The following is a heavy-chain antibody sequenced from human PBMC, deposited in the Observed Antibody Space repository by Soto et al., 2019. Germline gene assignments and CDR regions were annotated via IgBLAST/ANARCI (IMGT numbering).Heavy chain of an antibody. Sequence: SETLSLTCTVSGGSISSYYWSWIRQPPGKGLEWIGYIYYSGSTNDNPSLKSRVTISVDTSKNQFSLKLSSVTAADTAVYYCARRGLPGDFDIWGQGTMVTVSS. CDR2: IYYSGST. V-gene: IGHV4-59*01. CDR1: GGSISSYY. J-gene: IGHJ3*02. CDR3: ARRGLPGDFDI. D-gene: IGHD7-27*01.